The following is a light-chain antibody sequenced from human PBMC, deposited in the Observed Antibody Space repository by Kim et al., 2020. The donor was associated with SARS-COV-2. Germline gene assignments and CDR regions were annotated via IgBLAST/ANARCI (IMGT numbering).Light chain of an antibody. J-gene: IGKJ5*01. CDR1: QSVGSY. CDR2: DAS. Sequence: APVERATHSCRASQSVGSYLALYQQKPGQAPRLLIYDASNRATGIPARFSGSGSGTDFTLTISSLEPEDFAVYYCQQRSNWPPITFGQGTRLEIK. V-gene: IGKV3-11*01. CDR3: QQRSNWPPIT.